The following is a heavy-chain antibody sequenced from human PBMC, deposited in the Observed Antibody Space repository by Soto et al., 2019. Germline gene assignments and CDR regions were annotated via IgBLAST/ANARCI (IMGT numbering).Heavy chain of an antibody. CDR3: ARDRDGSGQYIRRWFDP. D-gene: IGHD3-10*01. CDR1: GYTFTSYG. J-gene: IGHJ5*02. Sequence: QVQLVQSGAEVKKPGASVKVSCKASGYTFTSYGISWVRQAPGQGLEWMGWISAYNGNTNYAQKLQGRVTMTTDTSTSTAYMELRSLRSEDTAVYYCARDRDGSGQYIRRWFDPWGQGTLVTVSS. CDR2: ISAYNGNT. V-gene: IGHV1-18*01.